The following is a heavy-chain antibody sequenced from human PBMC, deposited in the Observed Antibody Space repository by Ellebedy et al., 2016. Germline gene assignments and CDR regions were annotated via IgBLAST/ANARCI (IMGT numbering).Heavy chain of an antibody. J-gene: IGHJ4*02. Sequence: ASVKVSCKASGYTFTGYYMHWVRQAPGQGLEWMGWINPNSGGTNYAQKFQGWVTMTRDTSISTAYMELSSLRSEDTAVYYCARSWRNDYFLDYWGQGTLVTVSS. D-gene: IGHD1-1*01. CDR1: GYTFTGYY. CDR3: ARSWRNDYFLDY. V-gene: IGHV1-2*04. CDR2: INPNSGGT.